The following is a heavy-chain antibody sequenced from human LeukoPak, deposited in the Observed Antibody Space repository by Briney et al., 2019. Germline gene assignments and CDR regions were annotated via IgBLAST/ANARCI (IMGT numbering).Heavy chain of an antibody. CDR1: GGTFSSYA. Sequence: SVKVSCNASGGTFSSYAISWVRQAPGQGLEWMGGIIPIFGTAIYAQKFQGRVTITADKSTSTAYMELSSLRSEDTTAYYCATDLMGIAYRGAFYYWGQGTLVTVSS. CDR3: ATDLMGIAYRGAFYY. CDR2: IIPIFGTA. D-gene: IGHD6-13*01. J-gene: IGHJ4*02. V-gene: IGHV1-69*06.